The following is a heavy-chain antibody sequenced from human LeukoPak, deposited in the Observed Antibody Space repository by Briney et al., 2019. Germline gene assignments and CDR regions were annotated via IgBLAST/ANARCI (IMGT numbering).Heavy chain of an antibody. D-gene: IGHD2-15*01. CDR1: RFTFSSYW. J-gene: IGHJ4*02. V-gene: IGHV3-74*01. CDR3: TRGDK. CDR2: INSDGTNT. Sequence: GGSLRLSCAASRFTFSSYWMHWVRQAPGKGLVWVSRINSDGTNTTYADFVKGRFTISRDNAKNTLYLQMNSLRAEDTAVYYCTRGDKWGQGPLVTVSS.